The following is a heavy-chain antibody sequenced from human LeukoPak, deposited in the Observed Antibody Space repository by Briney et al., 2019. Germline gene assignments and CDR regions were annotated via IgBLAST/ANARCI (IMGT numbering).Heavy chain of an antibody. J-gene: IGHJ3*02. CDR2: SSRSSRTI. V-gene: IGHV3-48*03. CDR3: ARDGFNYRAFHM. Sequence: GGSLTLSCAASGFCVSSYEMNWARHAPGKGREWVSYSSRSSRTILCADCVKARFHISRHNAKNSLYLEVYTLRAGHTAVYHCARDGFNYRAFHMWGESTVVTVSS. D-gene: IGHD5-24*01. CDR1: GFCVSSYE.